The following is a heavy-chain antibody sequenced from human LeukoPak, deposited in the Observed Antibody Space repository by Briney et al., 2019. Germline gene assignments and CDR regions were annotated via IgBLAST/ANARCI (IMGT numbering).Heavy chain of an antibody. CDR3: ARHRVGYCSSTSCLIGDFDY. J-gene: IGHJ4*02. CDR1: GGSISSSSYY. D-gene: IGHD2-2*01. Sequence: SETLSLTCTVSGGSISSSSYYWGWIRQPPGKGLEWIGSIYYSGSTYYNPSLKSRVTISVDTSKNQFSLKLSSVTAADTAVYYCARHRVGYCSSTSCLIGDFDYWGQGTLVTVSS. V-gene: IGHV4-39*01. CDR2: IYYSGST.